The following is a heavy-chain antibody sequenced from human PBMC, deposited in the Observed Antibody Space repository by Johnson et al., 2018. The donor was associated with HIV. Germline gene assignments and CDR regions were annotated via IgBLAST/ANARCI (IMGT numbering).Heavy chain of an antibody. CDR3: ARGGGCGGDCYSGYDAFDI. Sequence: VQLLESGGGVVQPGRSLRLSCAASGFTFSSYPIHWLRQAPGKGLEWVAVISYDGSNKYYADSVKGRFTISRDNSKNTLYLQMNSLRTWDTAVYYCARGGGCGGDCYSGYDAFDIWGQGTMVTVSS. J-gene: IGHJ3*02. V-gene: IGHV3-30*04. D-gene: IGHD2-21*02. CDR1: GFTFSSYP. CDR2: ISYDGSNK.